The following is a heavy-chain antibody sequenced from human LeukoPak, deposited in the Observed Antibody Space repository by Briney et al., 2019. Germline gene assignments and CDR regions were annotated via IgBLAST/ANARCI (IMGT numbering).Heavy chain of an antibody. Sequence: PLETLSLTCTVSGGSISSYYWSWIRQPPGKGLEWIGYIYYSGSTNYNPSLKSRVTISVDTSKNQFSLKLSSVTAADTAVYYCARATSSFEAFDIWGQGTMVTVSS. CDR1: GGSISSYY. V-gene: IGHV4-59*01. J-gene: IGHJ3*02. CDR2: IYYSGST. CDR3: ARATSSFEAFDI.